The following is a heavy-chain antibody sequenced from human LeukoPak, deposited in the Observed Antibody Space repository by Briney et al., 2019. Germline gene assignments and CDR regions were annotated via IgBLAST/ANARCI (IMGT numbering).Heavy chain of an antibody. CDR1: GFTFSNYG. D-gene: IGHD2-15*01. CDR2: ISYHGSDK. V-gene: IGHV3-30*03. CDR3: AAQPCSVGRCYLDY. Sequence: GGSLRLSCAASGFTFSNYGMRWVRQAPGKGLEWVAVISYHGSDKYYADSVKGRFTISRDNSKNTLYLQMNSLGAEDTAVYYCAAQPCSVGRCYLDYWGQGTLVTVSS. J-gene: IGHJ4*02.